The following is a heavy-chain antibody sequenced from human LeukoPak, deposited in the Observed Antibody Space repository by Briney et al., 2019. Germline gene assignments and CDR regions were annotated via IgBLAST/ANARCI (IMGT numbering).Heavy chain of an antibody. D-gene: IGHD2-15*01. V-gene: IGHV1-2*02. Sequence: ASVKVSCKASGYTFTGYYMHWVRQAPGQGLEWMGWINPNSGGTNYAQKFQGRVTMTRDTSISTAYMELSRLRSDDTAVYYCAGGYCSGGSCYSSSGYFQHWGQGTLVTVSS. CDR2: INPNSGGT. CDR3: AGGYCSGGSCYSSSGYFQH. J-gene: IGHJ1*01. CDR1: GYTFTGYY.